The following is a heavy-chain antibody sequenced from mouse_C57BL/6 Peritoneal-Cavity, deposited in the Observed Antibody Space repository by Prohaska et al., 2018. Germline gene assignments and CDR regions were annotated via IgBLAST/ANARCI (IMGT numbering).Heavy chain of an antibody. CDR3: ARSYGYDHWFAY. V-gene: IGHV1-76*01. J-gene: IGHJ3*01. Sequence: GKATLTAEKSSSTAYMQLSSLTSEDSAVYFCARSYGYDHWFAYWGQGTLVTVSA. D-gene: IGHD2-2*01.